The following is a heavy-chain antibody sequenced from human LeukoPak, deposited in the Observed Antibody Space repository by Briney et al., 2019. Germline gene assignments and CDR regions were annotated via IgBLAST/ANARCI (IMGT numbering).Heavy chain of an antibody. V-gene: IGHV4-59*01. CDR1: GGSFNSYL. D-gene: IGHD1-26*01. Sequence: PSETLSLTCSVSGGSFNSYLWSWIRQPPGKGLEWMGYIYYTGLTSYNPSLKSRVTMSVDRAKNQFSLKLSSVTAADTAVYYCARERSEGAILDYWGQGTLVTVSS. J-gene: IGHJ4*02. CDR3: ARERSEGAILDY. CDR2: IYYTGLT.